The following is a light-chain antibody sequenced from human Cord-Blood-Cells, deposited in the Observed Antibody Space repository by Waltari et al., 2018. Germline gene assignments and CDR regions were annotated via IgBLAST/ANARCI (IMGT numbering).Light chain of an antibody. CDR2: KAS. Sequence: DIQMTQSPSTLSASVGDRVNITCRARQSISSWLAWYQQKPGKAPKLLIYKASSLESGVPSRFSGSGSGTEFTLTISSLQPDDFATYYCQQYNSYSPWTFGQGTKVEIK. CDR1: QSISSW. J-gene: IGKJ1*01. CDR3: QQYNSYSPWT. V-gene: IGKV1-5*03.